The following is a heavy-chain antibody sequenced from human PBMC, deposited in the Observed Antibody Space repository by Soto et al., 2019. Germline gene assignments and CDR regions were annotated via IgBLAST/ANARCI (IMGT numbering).Heavy chain of an antibody. J-gene: IGHJ6*02. CDR3: ARDYGRLDPSYYYYGMDV. D-gene: IGHD6-19*01. CDR2: INPSGGST. V-gene: IGHV1-46*01. Sequence: ASVKFSCTASGSTFTIYYMHWVRQAPGQGLEWMGIINPSGGSTSYAQKFQGRVTMTRDTSTSTVYMELSSLRSEDTAVYYCARDYGRLDPSYYYYGMDVWGQGTTVTVS. CDR1: GSTFTIYY.